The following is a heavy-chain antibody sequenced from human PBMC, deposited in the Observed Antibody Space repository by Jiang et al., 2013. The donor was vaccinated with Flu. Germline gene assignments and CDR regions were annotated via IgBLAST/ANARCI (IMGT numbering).Heavy chain of an antibody. D-gene: IGHD4-17*01. CDR1: GVSINNDH. Sequence: SGSGLVKPSETLSLTCTVSGVSINNDHWSWIRQPPGKGLEWIGYTGYSGTTKYNPSLKSRVTISVDTSKNQFSLNLNSVTAADTAVYYCAAPWGTVTTNSWGQGALVTVSS. J-gene: IGHJ4*02. V-gene: IGHV4-59*08. CDR2: TGYSGTT. CDR3: AAPWGTVTTNS.